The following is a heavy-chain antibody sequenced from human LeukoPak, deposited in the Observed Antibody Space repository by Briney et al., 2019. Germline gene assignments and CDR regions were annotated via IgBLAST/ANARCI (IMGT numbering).Heavy chain of an antibody. CDR1: GYTFTTYW. CDR3: ARPGHQWGRVDV. CDR2: IYPDDSDT. J-gene: IGHJ6*04. D-gene: IGHD1-26*01. V-gene: IGHV5-51*01. Sequence: GESLKISCKASGYTFTTYWIGWVRDMPGKGLEWMGIIYPDDSDTRYSPSFQGQVTISADKSISTAYLQWTSLKASDTAMYYCARPGHQWGRVDVWGKGTTVTVSS.